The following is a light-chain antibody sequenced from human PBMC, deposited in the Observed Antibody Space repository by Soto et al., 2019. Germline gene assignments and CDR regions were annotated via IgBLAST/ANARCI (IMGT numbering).Light chain of an antibody. CDR3: LQDNNYPLT. Sequence: AIPMTQSPSSLSASVGDRVTITCRASQGIKKDLGWYQQKPGKPPKLLIYAASSLQGGVPSRFSGSGSGTDFTLTISSLQPEDFATYYCLQDNNYPLTFGGGTKVEIK. V-gene: IGKV1-6*01. CDR1: QGIKKD. J-gene: IGKJ4*01. CDR2: AAS.